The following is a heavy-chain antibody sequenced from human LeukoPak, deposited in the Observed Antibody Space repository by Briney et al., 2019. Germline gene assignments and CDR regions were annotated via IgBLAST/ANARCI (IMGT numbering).Heavy chain of an antibody. V-gene: IGHV3-74*01. J-gene: IGHJ4*02. CDR1: GVTFSSYW. D-gene: IGHD3-10*01. CDR2: INTDESST. CDR3: AREAGGVRGVNDY. Sequence: GGSLRLSCAASGVTFSSYWMHWVRQAPGKGLVWVSRINTDESSTSYADSVRGRFTISRDNAKNTPYLQMNSLRAEDTAVYYCAREAGGVRGVNDYWGQGTLVTVSS.